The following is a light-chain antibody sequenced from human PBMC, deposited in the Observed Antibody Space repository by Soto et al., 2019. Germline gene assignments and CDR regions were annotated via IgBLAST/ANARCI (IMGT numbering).Light chain of an antibody. CDR1: QSISSW. V-gene: IGKV1-5*01. J-gene: IGKJ2*01. CDR3: QQYNSNPYT. Sequence: DIQMTQSPSTLSASVGDRVTITCRASQSISSWLAWYQQKPGKAPKLLIYDASSLESGVPSRFSGSGSGTEFPLTISSLQPDDFATYSCQQYNSNPYTFGRGPSWRSN. CDR2: DAS.